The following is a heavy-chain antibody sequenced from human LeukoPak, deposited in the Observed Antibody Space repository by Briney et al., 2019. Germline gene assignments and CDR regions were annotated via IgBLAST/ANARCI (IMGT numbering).Heavy chain of an antibody. CDR1: GGSISSYY. Sequence: SETLSLTCTVSGGSISSYYWSWIRQPPGKGLEWIGYIYYSGSTNYNPSLKSRVTISVDTSKNQFSLKLSSVTAADTAVYYCARGTGKYSYNDYWGQGTLVTVSS. V-gene: IGHV4-59*08. J-gene: IGHJ4*02. CDR2: IYYSGST. CDR3: ARGTGKYSYNDY. D-gene: IGHD5-18*01.